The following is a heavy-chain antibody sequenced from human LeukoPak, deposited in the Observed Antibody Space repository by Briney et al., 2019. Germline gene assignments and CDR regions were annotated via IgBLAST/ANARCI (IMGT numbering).Heavy chain of an antibody. CDR1: GFTFSSAW. CDR2: IKRKTDSGTT. CDR3: TTAQYSFGRDAFDI. V-gene: IGHV3-15*01. Sequence: GGSLRLSCAASGFTFSSAWMSWVRQTPGKGLEWVGRIKRKTDSGTTDYAAPVKGRFTISRDDSKNTLFLQMNSLRTEDTGVYYCTTAQYSFGRDAFDIWGHGTMVTVSS. J-gene: IGHJ3*02. D-gene: IGHD5-12*01.